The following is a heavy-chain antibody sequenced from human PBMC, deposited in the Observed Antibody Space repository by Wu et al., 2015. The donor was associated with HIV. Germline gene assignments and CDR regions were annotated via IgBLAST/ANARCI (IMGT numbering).Heavy chain of an antibody. CDR3: ARGGRGVILPNYYYGMDV. V-gene: IGHV1-69*13. CDR1: GGTFSSYA. J-gene: IGHJ6*02. CDR2: IIPIFGTA. Sequence: QVQLVQSGAEVKKPGSSVKVSCKASGGTFSSYAISWVRQAPGQGLEWMGRIIPIFGTANYAQKSQGRVTITADESTSTAYMELSSLRSEDTAVYYCARGGRGVILPNYYYGMDVWGQGTTVTVSS. D-gene: IGHD3-10*01.